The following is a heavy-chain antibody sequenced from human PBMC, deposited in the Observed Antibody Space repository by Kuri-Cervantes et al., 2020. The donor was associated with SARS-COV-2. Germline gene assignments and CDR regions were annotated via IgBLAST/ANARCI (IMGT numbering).Heavy chain of an antibody. CDR1: GGSISSYY. CDR3: ARSADSSWGYFDY. Sequence: GSLRLSCTVSGGSISSYYWSWIRQPPGKGLEWIGRIYTSGSTNYNPSLKSRVTISVDTSKNQFSLKLSSVTAADTAVYYCARSADSSWGYFDYWGQGTLVTVSS. CDR2: IYTSGST. J-gene: IGHJ4*02. D-gene: IGHD6-13*01. V-gene: IGHV4-4*08.